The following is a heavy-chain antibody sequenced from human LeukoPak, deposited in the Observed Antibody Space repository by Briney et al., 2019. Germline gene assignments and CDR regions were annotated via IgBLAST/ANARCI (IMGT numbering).Heavy chain of an antibody. CDR3: ARGLGNIVVVVADPPGGYYFDY. J-gene: IGHJ4*02. D-gene: IGHD2-15*01. Sequence: SETLSLTCTVSGGSISSSSYYWGWIRQPPGKGLEWIGSIYYSGSTYYNPSLKSRVTISVDTSKNQFSLKLSSVTAADTAVYYCARGLGNIVVVVADPPGGYYFDYWGQGTLVTVSS. V-gene: IGHV4-39*07. CDR2: IYYSGST. CDR1: GGSISSSSYY.